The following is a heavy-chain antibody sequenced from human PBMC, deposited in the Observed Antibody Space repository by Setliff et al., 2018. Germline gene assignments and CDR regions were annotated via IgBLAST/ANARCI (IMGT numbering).Heavy chain of an antibody. CDR3: ARERAYYYGSGSYYYHPGMDV. CDR1: GYTFTNYG. J-gene: IGHJ6*02. Sequence: ASVKVSCKASGYTFTNYGVTWVRQAPGQGLEWMGWIGAYNGNTYNAHKFQGRVTMTSDTSTSTVYMKLSSLRSEDTAVYYCARERAYYYGSGSYYYHPGMDVWGQGTTVTVS. V-gene: IGHV1-18*01. D-gene: IGHD3-10*01. CDR2: IGAYNGNT.